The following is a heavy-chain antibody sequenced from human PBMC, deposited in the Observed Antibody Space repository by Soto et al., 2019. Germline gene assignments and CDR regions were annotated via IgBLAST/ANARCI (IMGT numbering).Heavy chain of an antibody. V-gene: IGHV1-18*01. CDR1: GYTFSSYG. J-gene: IGHJ5*02. D-gene: IGHD2-2*01. Sequence: QVQLVQSGGEVKRPGASVKVSCKTSGYTFSSYGITWVRQAPRQPLEWLGWISLYSDGTNYAQKFQGRVSMTTDTSTTTAYMELRSLRYDDTAVYYCARVVPGAEAWCGPWGQGTLVTVSS. CDR2: ISLYSDGT. CDR3: ARVVPGAEAWCGP.